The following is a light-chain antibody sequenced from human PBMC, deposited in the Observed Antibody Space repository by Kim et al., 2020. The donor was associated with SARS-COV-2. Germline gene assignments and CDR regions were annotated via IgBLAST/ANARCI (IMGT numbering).Light chain of an antibody. CDR1: QSVSSY. V-gene: IGKV3-11*01. CDR2: AAS. CDR3: QQRSNWPLT. Sequence: LSPGERATLSCRASQSVSSYLAWYQQRPGQAPRLLIYAASNRATGIPARFSGSGSGTDFTLTISSLEPEDFAVYYCQQRSNWPLTFGGGTKVDIK. J-gene: IGKJ4*01.